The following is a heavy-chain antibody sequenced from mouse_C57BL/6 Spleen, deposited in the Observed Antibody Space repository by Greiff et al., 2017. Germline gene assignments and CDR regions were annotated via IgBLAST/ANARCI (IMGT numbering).Heavy chain of an antibody. V-gene: IGHV1-63*01. Sequence: VQLQQSGAELVRPGPSVKMSCKASGYTFTNYWTGWAKQRPGHGLEWIGDIYPGGGYTNYNEKFKGKATLTADESSSTAYMQFSSLTSEDSAIYYCARRYGSSLWYFDVWGTGTTGTVSS. J-gene: IGHJ1*03. CDR1: GYTFTNYW. CDR2: IYPGGGYT. CDR3: ARRYGSSLWYFDV. D-gene: IGHD1-1*01.